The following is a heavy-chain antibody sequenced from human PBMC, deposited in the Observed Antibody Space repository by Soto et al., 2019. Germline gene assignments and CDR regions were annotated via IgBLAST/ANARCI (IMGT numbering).Heavy chain of an antibody. Sequence: GASVKVSCKASGYNISSYDIIWVRQAAGQGLEWMGWMDPNRGHSDSVQNFRGRVTMTTNISSNTAYMELSGLRSDDTGVYYCAGAANSSRWFLSHWAQRTLVTVSS. J-gene: IGHJ4*02. CDR1: GYNISSYD. V-gene: IGHV1-8*01. D-gene: IGHD3-9*01. CDR3: AGAANSSRWFLSH. CDR2: MDPNRGHS.